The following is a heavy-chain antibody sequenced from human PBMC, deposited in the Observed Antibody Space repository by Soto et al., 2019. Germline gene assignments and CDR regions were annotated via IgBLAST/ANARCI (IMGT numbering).Heavy chain of an antibody. V-gene: IGHV4-4*07. J-gene: IGHJ4*02. CDR2: IYTSGST. Sequence: SETLSLTCTVSGGSISSYYWSWIRQPAGKGLEWIGRIYTSGSTNYNPSLKSRVTMSVDTSKNQFSLKLSSVTAADTAVYYCARWIKQLWSAWGFDYWGQGTLVTVSS. CDR1: GGSISSYY. CDR3: ARWIKQLWSAWGFDY. D-gene: IGHD5-18*01.